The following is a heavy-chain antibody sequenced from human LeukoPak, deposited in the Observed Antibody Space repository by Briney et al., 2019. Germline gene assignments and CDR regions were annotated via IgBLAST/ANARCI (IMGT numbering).Heavy chain of an antibody. V-gene: IGHV3-30*18. CDR2: ISHDGSSK. J-gene: IGHJ4*02. Sequence: GGSLRLSCEASGFTFSSYGMHWVRQAPGQGLEWVAVISHDGSSKYYADSVKGRFTISRDDSRNTLYLQMDSLGAEDTAVFYCAKDRNGYNFYFDNWGQGTLVTVSS. CDR1: GFTFSSYG. CDR3: AKDRNGYNFYFDN. D-gene: IGHD5-24*01.